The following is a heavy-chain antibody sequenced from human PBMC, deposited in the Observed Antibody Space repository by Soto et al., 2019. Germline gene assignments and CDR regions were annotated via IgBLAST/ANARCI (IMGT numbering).Heavy chain of an antibody. CDR3: ARNLAAGDY. V-gene: IGHV1-46*01. Sequence: QVQLVQSGAEVKKPGASVKVSCKASGYTFTNSYIHWVRQAPGQGLEWMALLNPNGGSTNYAQNFQGRVTVTRDTSTSTVYMELTSLTSEDTAVYSCARNLAAGDYWGQGTLVTVSS. J-gene: IGHJ4*02. CDR2: LNPNGGST. D-gene: IGHD6-13*01. CDR1: GYTFTNSY.